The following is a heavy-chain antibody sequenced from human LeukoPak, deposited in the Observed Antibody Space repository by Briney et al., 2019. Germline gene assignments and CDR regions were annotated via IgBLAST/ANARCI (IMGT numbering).Heavy chain of an antibody. V-gene: IGHV4-34*01. CDR3: ARAGRRLQMAFDY. CDR1: GGSFSGYY. J-gene: IGHJ4*02. Sequence: SETLSLTCAVYGGSFSGYYWSWIRQPPGKGLEWIGEINHSGSTNYNPSLKSRVTISVDTSKNQFSLKLSSVTAADTAVYYCARAGRRLQMAFDYWGQGTLVTVSS. D-gene: IGHD5-24*01. CDR2: INHSGST.